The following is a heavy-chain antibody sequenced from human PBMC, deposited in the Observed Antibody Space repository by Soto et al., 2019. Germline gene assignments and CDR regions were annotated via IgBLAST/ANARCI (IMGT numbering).Heavy chain of an antibody. CDR3: ARAIYCSGGSCYPNDAFDI. CDR1: GFTFSSYD. Sequence: EVQLVESGGGLVQPGGSLRLSCAASGFTFSSYDMHWVRQATGKGLEWVSAIGTAGDTYYPGSVKGRFTLSRENAKNSLYLQMNSLRAGDTAVYYCARAIYCSGGSCYPNDAFDIWGQGTMVTVSS. D-gene: IGHD2-15*01. V-gene: IGHV3-13*01. J-gene: IGHJ3*02. CDR2: IGTAGDT.